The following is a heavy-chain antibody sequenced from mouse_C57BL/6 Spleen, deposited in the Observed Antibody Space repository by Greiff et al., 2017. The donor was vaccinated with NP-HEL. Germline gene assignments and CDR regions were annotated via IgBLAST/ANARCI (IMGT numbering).Heavy chain of an antibody. CDR1: GFTFSDFY. Sequence: EVQGVESGGGLVQSGRSLRLSCATSGFTFSDFYMEWVRQAPGKGLEWIAASRNKANDYTTEYSASVKGRFIVSRDTSQSILYLQMNALRAEDTAIYYCARDAGAYGYDEDWYFDVWGTGTTVTVSS. J-gene: IGHJ1*03. CDR2: SRNKANDYTT. D-gene: IGHD2-2*01. CDR3: ARDAGAYGYDEDWYFDV. V-gene: IGHV7-1*01.